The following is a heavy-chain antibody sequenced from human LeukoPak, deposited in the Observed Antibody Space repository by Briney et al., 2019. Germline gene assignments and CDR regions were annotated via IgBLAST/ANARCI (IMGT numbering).Heavy chain of an antibody. Sequence: PGRSLRLSCAASGFTFRNFGMHWVRQAPGKGLEWVAIIWYDGSNKYYADSVRGRFAISRDNSKNTLYLQMNSLRAEDTAVYYCARELNMVRSYYYYGMDVWGQGTTVTVSS. J-gene: IGHJ6*02. CDR3: ARELNMVRSYYYYGMDV. V-gene: IGHV3-33*01. CDR2: IWYDGSNK. D-gene: IGHD3-10*01. CDR1: GFTFRNFG.